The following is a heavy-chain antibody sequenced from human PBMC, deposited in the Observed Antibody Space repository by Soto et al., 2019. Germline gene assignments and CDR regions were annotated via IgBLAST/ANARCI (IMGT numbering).Heavy chain of an antibody. CDR2: IHYSGNS. V-gene: IGHV4-59*01. CDR1: GGSISNYY. Sequence: PSETLSLTCTLSGGSISNYYWNWLRQPPGRGPEWIGYIHYSGNSKCNPSLKSRVTISLDTSKNQLSLTLTSVTAADTAVYYCTGWNSDDEAFKIWGQGTMVTVSS. CDR3: TGWNSDDEAFKI. J-gene: IGHJ3*02. D-gene: IGHD1-1*01.